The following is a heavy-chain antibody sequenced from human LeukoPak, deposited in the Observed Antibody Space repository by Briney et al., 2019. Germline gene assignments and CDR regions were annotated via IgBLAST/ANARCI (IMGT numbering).Heavy chain of an antibody. CDR2: IRYDGSNK. J-gene: IGHJ4*02. V-gene: IGHV3-30*02. CDR3: AKDSAVRGVIITLDY. CDR1: GFTFSSYG. Sequence: PGGSLRLSCAVSGFTFSSYGMHWVRQAPGKGLEWVAFIRYDGSNKYYADSVKGRFTISRDNSKNTLYLQMNSLRAEDTAVYYCAKDSAVRGVIITLDYWGQGTLVTVSS. D-gene: IGHD3-10*01.